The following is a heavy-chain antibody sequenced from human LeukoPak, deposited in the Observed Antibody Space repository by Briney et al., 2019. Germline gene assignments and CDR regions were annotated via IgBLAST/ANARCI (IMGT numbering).Heavy chain of an antibody. D-gene: IGHD3-10*01. CDR1: GFTFDDYG. Sequence: PGGSLRLSCAASGFTFDDYGMSWVRQAPGRGLEWVSGINWNGDSTGYADSVKGRFTISRDNAKNSLYLQMNSLRAEDTALYYCARLWFGEYMDVWGKGTTVTVSS. J-gene: IGHJ6*03. CDR3: ARLWFGEYMDV. V-gene: IGHV3-20*04. CDR2: INWNGDST.